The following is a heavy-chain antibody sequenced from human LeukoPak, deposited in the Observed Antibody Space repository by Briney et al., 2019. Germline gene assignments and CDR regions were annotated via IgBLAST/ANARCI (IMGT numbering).Heavy chain of an antibody. CDR1: GFIVSSKY. D-gene: IGHD6-19*01. Sequence: PGGSLRLSCTASGFIVSSKYMSWVRQAPGKGLQWVSVIYSGGSTFYADSVKGRFTISRDNSKNTLYPQMNSLRAEDTAVYYCARGLPGAVALDYWGQGTLVTVSS. CDR2: IYSGGST. CDR3: ARGLPGAVALDY. J-gene: IGHJ4*02. V-gene: IGHV3-66*01.